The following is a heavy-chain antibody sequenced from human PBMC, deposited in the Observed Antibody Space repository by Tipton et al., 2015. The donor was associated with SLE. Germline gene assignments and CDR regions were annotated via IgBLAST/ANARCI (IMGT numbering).Heavy chain of an antibody. CDR1: TDSITNYY. Sequence: TLSLTCTVSTDSITNYYWSWIRQPPGQGVEWIGYIYCTGSTKYNPSLKSRVTISIDTSKSQFSLKMTSMTAADTAVYYCAGAPLGSIAGLDFWGHGPLVTVSS. J-gene: IGHJ4*01. V-gene: IGHV4-59*01. CDR2: IYCTGST. CDR3: AGAPLGSIAGLDF. D-gene: IGHD1-14*01.